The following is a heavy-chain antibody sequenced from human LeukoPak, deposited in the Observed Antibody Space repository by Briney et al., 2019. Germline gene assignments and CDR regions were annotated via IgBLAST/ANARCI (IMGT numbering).Heavy chain of an antibody. Sequence: GGSLRLSCAASGFTFSSYAMSWVRQAPGKGLEWVSAISGSGGSTYYADSVKGRFTISRDNSKDTLYLQMNSLRAEDTAVYYCAKDLYGSGSYYSDWGQGTLVTVSS. D-gene: IGHD3-10*01. CDR3: AKDLYGSGSYYSD. J-gene: IGHJ4*02. CDR1: GFTFSSYA. CDR2: ISGSGGST. V-gene: IGHV3-23*01.